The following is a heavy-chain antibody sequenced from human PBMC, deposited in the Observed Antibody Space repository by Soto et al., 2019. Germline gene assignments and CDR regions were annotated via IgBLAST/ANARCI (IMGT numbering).Heavy chain of an antibody. D-gene: IGHD6-19*01. CDR1: GGSISSSSYY. CDR2: IYYSGST. J-gene: IGHJ4*02. V-gene: IGHV4-39*01. CDR3: ARHFIAVAGYDY. Sequence: SETLSLTCTVSGGSISSSSYYWGWIRQPPGKGLEWIGRIYYSGSTYYNPSLKSRVTISVDTSKNQFSLKRSSVTAADTAVYYCARHFIAVAGYDYWGQGTLVTVSS.